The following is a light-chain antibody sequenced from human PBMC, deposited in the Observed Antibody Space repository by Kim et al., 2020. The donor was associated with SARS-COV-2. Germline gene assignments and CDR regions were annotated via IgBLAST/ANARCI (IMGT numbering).Light chain of an antibody. V-gene: IGLV3-19*01. CDR1: SLRSYY. J-gene: IGLJ2*01. CDR3: QSRDSGGNVV. Sequence: SSELTQDPAVSVALGQTVRITCQGDSLRSYYATWYQQKPRQAPLLVIFGRNNRPSGIPDRFSGSTSGNTASLTISGAQAEDEADFYCQSRDSGGNVVFGGGLNLTVL. CDR2: GRN.